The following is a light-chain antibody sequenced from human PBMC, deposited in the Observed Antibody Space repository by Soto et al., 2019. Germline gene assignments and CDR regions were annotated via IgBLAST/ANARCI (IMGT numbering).Light chain of an antibody. CDR1: QGISSC. Sequence: DIQMTQSPSSLSASVGDRVTITCRASQGISSCLAWYQQKPGKAPKLLIYAASTLERGVPSRFSGSGSGTEFTLTISSLQPEDVATYYCQKYNSAPRAFGQGTKVEIK. J-gene: IGKJ1*01. V-gene: IGKV1-27*01. CDR3: QKYNSAPRA. CDR2: AAS.